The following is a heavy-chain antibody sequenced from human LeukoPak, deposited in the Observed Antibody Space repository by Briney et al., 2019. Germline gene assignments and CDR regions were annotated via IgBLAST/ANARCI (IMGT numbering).Heavy chain of an antibody. CDR3: ARQWPAGWFDP. D-gene: IGHD6-19*01. CDR2: IYYSGST. J-gene: IGHJ5*02. CDR1: GGSFSGYY. Sequence: PSETLSLTCAVYGGSFSGYYWSWIRQPPGKGLEWIGYIYYSGSTNYNPSLKSRVTISVDTSKNQFSLKLSSVTAADTAVYYCARQWPAGWFDPWGQGTLVTVSS. V-gene: IGHV4-59*08.